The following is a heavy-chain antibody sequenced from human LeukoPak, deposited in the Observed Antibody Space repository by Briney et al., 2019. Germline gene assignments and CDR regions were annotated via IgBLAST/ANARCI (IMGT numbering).Heavy chain of an antibody. CDR3: ATASAETGTFVY. J-gene: IGHJ4*02. V-gene: IGHV3-74*01. CDR1: GFTFSSYW. CDR2: ISSDGTSA. D-gene: IGHD6-19*01. Sequence: GGSLRLSCVASGFTFSSYWMHWVRQTPGKGPVWVSRISSDGTSATYADSVRGQFTISRDNAKNTVYLQMNSLRVEDTAVYYCATASAETGTFVYWGQGTLVTVSS.